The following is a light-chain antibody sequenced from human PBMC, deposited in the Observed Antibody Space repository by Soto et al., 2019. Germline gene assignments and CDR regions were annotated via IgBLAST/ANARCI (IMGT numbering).Light chain of an antibody. CDR2: GAS. CDR3: QQYNNWPPDRT. J-gene: IGKJ1*01. V-gene: IGKV3-15*01. Sequence: EIVXXXXPXTLSVSPGERATLSCRASQSVSSNLAWYQQKPGQAPRLLIYGASTRATGIPARFSGSGSGTEFTLTISSLQSEDFAIYFCQQYNNWPPDRTFGQGTKVEIK. CDR1: QSVSSN.